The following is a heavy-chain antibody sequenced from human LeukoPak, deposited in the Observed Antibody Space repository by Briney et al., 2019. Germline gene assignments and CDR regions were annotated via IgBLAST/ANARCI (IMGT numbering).Heavy chain of an antibody. CDR1: GGSVGSADYY. Sequence: SETLSLTCSVSGGSVGSADYYWSWIRQSPGKGLDWIGYINYSGITYYNPSLKSRVTISVDTSKNQFSLKLSSVTAADTAVYYCARHVHVVRGVIITFSGAFDIWGQGTMVTVSS. CDR2: INYSGIT. CDR3: ARHVHVVRGVIITFSGAFDI. J-gene: IGHJ3*02. V-gene: IGHV4-30-4*01. D-gene: IGHD3-10*01.